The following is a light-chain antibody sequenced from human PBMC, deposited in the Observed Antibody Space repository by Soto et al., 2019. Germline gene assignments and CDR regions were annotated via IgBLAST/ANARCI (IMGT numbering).Light chain of an antibody. CDR1: SSDVGGYNY. CDR2: DVS. J-gene: IGLJ1*01. V-gene: IGLV2-14*01. Sequence: QSALTQPASVSGSPGQSITISCTGTSSDVGGYNYVSWYQQHPGKAPKLMIYDVSNRPSGVSNRFSGSKSGNTASLTISGLQDEDEADYYCSSYPSSSTLFGTGTKVTVL. CDR3: SSYPSSSTL.